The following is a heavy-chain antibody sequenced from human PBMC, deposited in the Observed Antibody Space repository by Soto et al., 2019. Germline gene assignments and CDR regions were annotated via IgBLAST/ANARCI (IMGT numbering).Heavy chain of an antibody. D-gene: IGHD6-13*01. CDR3: ARALGRIAAAVTLFDY. CDR2: IYYSGST. V-gene: IGHV4-59*01. CDR1: GDSISSYY. J-gene: IGHJ4*02. Sequence: PSETLSLTCTVSGDSISSYYWSWIRQPPGKGLERIGYIYYSGSTNYNPSLKSRVTISVDTSKNQFSLKLRSVTAAEPAVYYCARALGRIAAAVTLFDYWGQGTLVTVSS.